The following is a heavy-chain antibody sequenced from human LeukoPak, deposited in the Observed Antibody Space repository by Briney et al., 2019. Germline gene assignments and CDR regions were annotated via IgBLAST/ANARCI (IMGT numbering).Heavy chain of an antibody. CDR2: IFPSGGEI. CDR3: ATYRQVLLPFES. V-gene: IGHV3-23*01. CDR1: GFIFSTFA. J-gene: IGHJ4*02. D-gene: IGHD2-8*02. Sequence: GGSLRLSCAASGFIFSTFAMIWVRQPPGKGLEWVSSIFPSGGEIHYADSVRGRFTISRDNSKSTLSLQMNSLRAEDTAIYYCATYRQVLLPFESWGQGTLVTVSS.